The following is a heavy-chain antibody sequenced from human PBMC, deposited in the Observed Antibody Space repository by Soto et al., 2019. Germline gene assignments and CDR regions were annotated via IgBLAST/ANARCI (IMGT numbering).Heavy chain of an antibody. CDR1: GYTFTSYS. CDR3: STDAPPAYY. CDR2: ISAYNGNT. V-gene: IGHV1-18*01. J-gene: IGHJ4*02. Sequence: QVQLVQSGAEVKKPGASVKVSCKASGYTFTSYSISWVRQAPGQELEWMGWISAYNGNTNYAQKLQGRVTMTTDKSTRTPYLELRSLRSADTAVNYCSTDAPPAYYWGQSTLVTASP.